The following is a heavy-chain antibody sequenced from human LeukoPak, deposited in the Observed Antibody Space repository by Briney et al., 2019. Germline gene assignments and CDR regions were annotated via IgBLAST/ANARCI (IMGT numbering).Heavy chain of an antibody. V-gene: IGHV4-30-2*01. D-gene: IGHD2-21*02. Sequence: PSQTLSLTCAVSGGSISSGGYSWSWIRQPPGKGLEWIGYIYHSGSTYYNPSLKSRVTISVDRSKNQFSLKLSSVTAADTAVYYCARARAYCGGDCYLSGVDYWGQGTLVTVSS. J-gene: IGHJ4*02. CDR2: IYHSGST. CDR3: ARARAYCGGDCYLSGVDY. CDR1: GGSISSGGYS.